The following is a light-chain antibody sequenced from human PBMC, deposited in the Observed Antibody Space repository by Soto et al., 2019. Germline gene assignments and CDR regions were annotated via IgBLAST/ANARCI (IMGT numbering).Light chain of an antibody. CDR3: AAWDDSLNGRV. J-gene: IGLJ3*02. CDR1: SSSIGSYT. V-gene: IGLV1-44*01. CDR2: GHN. Sequence: QSVLTQSPSASGTPGQRVTISCSGSSSSIGSYTVNWYQQLPGMAPKLLIYGHNQRPSGVPDRFSGSKSGTSAFLAISGLQSEDEADYYCAAWDDSLNGRVFGGGTKLTVL.